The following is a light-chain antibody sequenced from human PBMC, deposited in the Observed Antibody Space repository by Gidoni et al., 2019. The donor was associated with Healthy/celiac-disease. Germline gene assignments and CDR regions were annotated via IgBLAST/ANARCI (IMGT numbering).Light chain of an antibody. CDR3: QQSYSTLWT. J-gene: IGKJ1*01. V-gene: IGKV1-39*01. CDR2: AAS. Sequence: IQMTPSPSSLSASVGDSVTITCRASQSISSYLNWYQQKPGKAPKLLIYAASSLQSGVPSRFSGSGSGTDFTLTISSLQPEDFATYYCQQSYSTLWTFGQGTKVEIK. CDR1: QSISSY.